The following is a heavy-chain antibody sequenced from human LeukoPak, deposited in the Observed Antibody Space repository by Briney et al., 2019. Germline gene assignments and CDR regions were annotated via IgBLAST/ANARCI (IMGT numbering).Heavy chain of an antibody. V-gene: IGHV3-11*01. J-gene: IGHJ4*02. Sequence: GGSLRLSCAASGFTFSDYYMNWIRQAPGKGLEWVSYISSSGSTIYYADSVKGRFTISRGNAKNSLYLQMNSLRAEHTAVYYCARPLGYCSSTSCQNPGYFDYWGQGTLVTVSS. CDR1: GFTFSDYY. D-gene: IGHD2-2*01. CDR3: ARPLGYCSSTSCQNPGYFDY. CDR2: ISSSGSTI.